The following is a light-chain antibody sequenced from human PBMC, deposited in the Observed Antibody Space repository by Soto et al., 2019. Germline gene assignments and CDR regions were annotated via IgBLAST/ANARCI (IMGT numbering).Light chain of an antibody. CDR2: GAS. J-gene: IGKJ3*01. CDR3: QQSNNWPGFT. Sequence: EIVMTQSPATLSVSPGERATLSCRASQSVSSNLAWYQQKPGQAPRLLIYGASTRATGIPARFSGSGSGTEFTLTISSLQSEDFAVYYCQQSNNWPGFTFGPGTKVDIK. V-gene: IGKV3-15*01. CDR1: QSVSSN.